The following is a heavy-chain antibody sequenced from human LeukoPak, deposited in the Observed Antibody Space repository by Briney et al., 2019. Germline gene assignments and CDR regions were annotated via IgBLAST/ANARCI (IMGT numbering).Heavy chain of an antibody. D-gene: IGHD6-19*01. CDR2: INDSGST. CDR3: ARAASGWYKHYYYYMDV. Sequence: SETLSLTCGVHGGSFSGYYWSWIRQPPGKGLEWIGEINDSGSTNYNSSLKSRVTISVDTSKNQFSLKLSSVTAADTAVYYCARAASGWYKHYYYYMDVWGKGTTVTISS. CDR1: GGSFSGYY. J-gene: IGHJ6*03. V-gene: IGHV4-34*01.